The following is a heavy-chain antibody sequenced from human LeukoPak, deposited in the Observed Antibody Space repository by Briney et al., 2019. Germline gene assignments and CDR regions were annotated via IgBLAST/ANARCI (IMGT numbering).Heavy chain of an antibody. CDR3: TTCSSGWWIFDY. CDR2: ISDSGDGT. CDR1: GFTFRTYA. J-gene: IGHJ4*02. Sequence: GGSLRLSCAASGFTFRTYAMSWVRQAPGKGLEWVSGISDSGDGTYYADSVKGRFTISRDNSKNTLYLQMNSLRAEDTAVYYCTTCSSGWWIFDYWGQGTLVTVSS. V-gene: IGHV3-23*01. D-gene: IGHD6-19*01.